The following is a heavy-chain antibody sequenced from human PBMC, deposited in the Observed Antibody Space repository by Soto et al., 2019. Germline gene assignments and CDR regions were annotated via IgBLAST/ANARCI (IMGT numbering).Heavy chain of an antibody. CDR1: GFTFSSYA. D-gene: IGHD3-10*01. CDR3: AKNPHYPGIEINY. J-gene: IGHJ4*02. CDR2: VSAGGDMT. V-gene: IGHV3-23*01. Sequence: EVQLLESGGGLVQPGGSLRLSCAASGFTFSSYAMTWVRQAPGKRLEWVSSVSAGGDMTYYADSVKGRFTVSRGNSKNTLYLQMNSLRAEVTAVYYCAKNPHYPGIEINYWGQGTLVTVSS.